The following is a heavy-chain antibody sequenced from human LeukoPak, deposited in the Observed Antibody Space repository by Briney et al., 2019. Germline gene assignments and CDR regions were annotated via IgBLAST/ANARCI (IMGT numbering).Heavy chain of an antibody. CDR1: GGSFSGYY. CDR3: ARVVTQIDY. Sequence: SETLSLTCAAYGGSFSGYYWSWIRQPPGKGLEWIGEINHSGSTNYNPSLKSRVTISVDTSKNQFSLKLSSVTAADTAVYYCARVVTQIDYWGQGTLVTVSS. J-gene: IGHJ4*02. CDR2: INHSGST. V-gene: IGHV4-34*01. D-gene: IGHD4-23*01.